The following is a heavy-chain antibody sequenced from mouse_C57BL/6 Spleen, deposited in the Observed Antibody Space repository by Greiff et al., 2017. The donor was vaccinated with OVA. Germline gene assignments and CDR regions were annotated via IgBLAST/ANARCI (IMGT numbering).Heavy chain of an antibody. CDR3: TRERITTEGYFDY. V-gene: IGHV5-9-1*02. CDR2: ISSGGDYI. CDR1: GFTFSSYA. J-gene: IGHJ2*01. D-gene: IGHD1-1*01. Sequence: EVHLVESGEGLVKPGGSLKLSCAASGFTFSSYAMSWVRQTPEKRLEWVAYISSGGDYIYYADTVKGRFTISRDNARNTLYLQMSSLKSEDTAMYYCTRERITTEGYFDYWGQGTTLTVSS.